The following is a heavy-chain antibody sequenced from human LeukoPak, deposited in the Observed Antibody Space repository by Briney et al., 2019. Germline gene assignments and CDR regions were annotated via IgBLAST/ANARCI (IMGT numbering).Heavy chain of an antibody. Sequence: GASVKVSCKASGYTFTSYDINWVRQATGQGLEWMGWMNPNSGNTGYAQKFQGRVTMTRNTSISTAYMELSSLRSEDTAVYYCARVNPYYYDSSGYYPFDYWGQGTLVTVSS. CDR2: MNPNSGNT. J-gene: IGHJ4*02. CDR3: ARVNPYYYDSSGYYPFDY. V-gene: IGHV1-8*01. CDR1: GYTFTSYD. D-gene: IGHD3-22*01.